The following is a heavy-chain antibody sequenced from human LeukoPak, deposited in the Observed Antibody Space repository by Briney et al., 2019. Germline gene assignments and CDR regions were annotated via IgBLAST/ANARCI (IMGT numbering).Heavy chain of an antibody. J-gene: IGHJ4*02. CDR2: ISSSSSYI. D-gene: IGHD3-10*01. V-gene: IGHV3-21*01. Sequence: GGSLRLSCAASGFTFRSYSMNWVRQAPGKGLEWVSSISSSSSYIYYADSVKGRFTISRDNAKNSLYLQMNSLRAEDTAVYYCARERWFGELFPDYWGQGTLVTVSS. CDR1: GFTFRSYS. CDR3: ARERWFGELFPDY.